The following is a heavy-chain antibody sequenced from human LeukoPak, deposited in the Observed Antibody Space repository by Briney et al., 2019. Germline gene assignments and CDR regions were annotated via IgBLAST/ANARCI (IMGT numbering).Heavy chain of an antibody. CDR1: GFTFSSYA. CDR2: ISYDGSNK. Sequence: PGGSLRLSCAASGFTFSSYAMHWVRQAPGKGLEWVAVISYDGSNKYYADSVKGRFTIFRDNSKNTLYLQMNSLRAEDTAVYYCAREAYYDYVWGSYRSYYFDYWGQGTLVTVSS. CDR3: AREAYYDYVWGSYRSYYFDY. D-gene: IGHD3-16*02. V-gene: IGHV3-30-3*01. J-gene: IGHJ4*02.